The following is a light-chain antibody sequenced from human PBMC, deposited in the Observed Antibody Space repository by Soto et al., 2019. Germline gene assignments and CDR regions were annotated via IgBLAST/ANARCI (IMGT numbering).Light chain of an antibody. J-gene: IGKJ1*01. V-gene: IGKV1-16*01. CDR1: QTISNY. CDR3: QQYHSYWT. CDR2: AAS. Sequence: DIHMTQSPSSLSAFVGDRVTITCRAGQTISNYVNWYQQKPGKAPKVLIYAASTLQSGVPSRFSGSGSGADFTLTISSLQTDDFSTYYCQQYHSYWTFGQGTKVDIK.